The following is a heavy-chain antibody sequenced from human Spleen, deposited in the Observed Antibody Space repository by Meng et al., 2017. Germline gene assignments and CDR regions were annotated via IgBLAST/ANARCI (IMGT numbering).Heavy chain of an antibody. Sequence: QVQLVQSRGEVKTPGASVKVSCKASGYTFTSYDINWVRQATGQGLEWMGWMNPNSGNTGYAQKFQGRVTMTRNTSISTAYMELSSLRSDDTAMYYCARDEDISAAGKLFGDYWGQGTLVTVSS. CDR3: ARDEDISAAGKLFGDY. V-gene: IGHV1-8*01. CDR2: MNPNSGNT. CDR1: GYTFTSYD. J-gene: IGHJ4*02. D-gene: IGHD6-25*01.